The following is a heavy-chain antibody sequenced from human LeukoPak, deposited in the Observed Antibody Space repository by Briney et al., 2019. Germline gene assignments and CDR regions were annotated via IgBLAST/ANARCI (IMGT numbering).Heavy chain of an antibody. CDR2: IYYSGGT. V-gene: IGHV4-59*01. J-gene: IGHJ4*02. CDR1: GGSISSYY. CDR3: ARDPLFDF. Sequence: PSETLSLTCTVSGGSISSYYWSWIRQPPGKGLEWIGYIYYSGGTNYNPSLKSRVTISVDTSKNQFSLKLSSVTAADTAVYYCARDPLFDFWGPGTLVTVSS.